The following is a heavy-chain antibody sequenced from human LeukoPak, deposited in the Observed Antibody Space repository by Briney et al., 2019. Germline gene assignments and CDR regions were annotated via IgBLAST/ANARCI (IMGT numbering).Heavy chain of an antibody. V-gene: IGHV3-30*03. D-gene: IGHD6-13*01. CDR1: GFTFTRYG. Sequence: PGGSLRLSCAASGFTFTRYGMHWVRQAPGKGLEWVAVISHDESHKYYGDSVKGRFTISRDNAKNTLYLQMNSLRAEDTAVYYCARRIAAAAAPYYFDYWGQGTLVTVSS. J-gene: IGHJ4*02. CDR3: ARRIAAAAAPYYFDY. CDR2: ISHDESHK.